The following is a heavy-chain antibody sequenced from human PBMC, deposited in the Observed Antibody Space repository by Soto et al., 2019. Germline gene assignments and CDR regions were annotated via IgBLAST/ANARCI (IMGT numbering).Heavy chain of an antibody. CDR1: GFTFTSYG. CDR3: ARDVGLDSDDFIAD. CDR2: IRGDGGQT. Sequence: GGSLRLSCTASGFTFTSYGMGWVRQAPGKGLQWVSTIRGDGGQTHYTDSVKGRFSISRDNSKNTVYLQMDSLRAEDTAMYFCARDVGLDSDDFIADWGQGTQVTVSS. V-gene: IGHV3-23*01. J-gene: IGHJ4*02. D-gene: IGHD4-17*01.